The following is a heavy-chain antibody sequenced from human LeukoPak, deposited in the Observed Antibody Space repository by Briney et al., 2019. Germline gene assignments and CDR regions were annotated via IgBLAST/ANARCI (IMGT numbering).Heavy chain of an antibody. Sequence: PSETLYLTSNVSGGSISSVGYSWTWMRQHPGKSLEWIGYINYSGSTYYNPSLNSRVTISVDPSKDEFALKLSSVTAADTAVYYCTRADSRCYSLFDYWRQGTLVTVS. CDR2: INYSGST. J-gene: IGHJ4*02. CDR1: GGSISSVGYS. D-gene: IGHD3-22*01. V-gene: IGHV4-31*03. CDR3: TRADSRCYSLFDY.